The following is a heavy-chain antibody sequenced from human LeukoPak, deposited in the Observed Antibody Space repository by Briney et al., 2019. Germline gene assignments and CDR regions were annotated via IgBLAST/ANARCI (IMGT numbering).Heavy chain of an antibody. J-gene: IGHJ4*02. CDR1: GFSFPDYA. CDR3: ARDLWGTTVTTDYFDS. V-gene: IGHV3-9*03. CDR2: ISWNSGNI. Sequence: GGSLRLSCAASGFSFPDYAMHWVRQAPGKGLEWVSSISWNSGNIGYADSVKGRFTISRDNAKNSLYLQMISLRAEDMAVYYCARDLWGTTVTTDYFDSWGQGTLVTVSS. D-gene: IGHD4-17*01.